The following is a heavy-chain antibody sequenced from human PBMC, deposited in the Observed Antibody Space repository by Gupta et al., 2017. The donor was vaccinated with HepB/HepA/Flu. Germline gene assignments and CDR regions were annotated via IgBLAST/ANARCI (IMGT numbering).Heavy chain of an antibody. Sequence: EVHLLESGGGLVQPGGSVLLSCAASGFTFSDDAMTWVRQAPGKGLEWGSTIRGSGDVTYYADSGKGRFTISRDNSKNTLYLQMSSRRVEDTALYFCAKGPCASCYSDVGGQGTLVTVSS. J-gene: IGHJ4*02. V-gene: IGHV3-23*01. CDR3: AKGPCASCYSDV. CDR1: GFTFSDDA. D-gene: IGHD3-10*01. CDR2: IRGSGDVT.